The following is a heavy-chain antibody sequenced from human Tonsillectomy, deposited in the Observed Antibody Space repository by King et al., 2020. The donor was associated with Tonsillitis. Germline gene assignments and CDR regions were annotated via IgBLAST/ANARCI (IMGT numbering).Heavy chain of an antibody. V-gene: IGHV4-34*01. Sequence: VQLQQWGAGLLKPSETLSLTCAVYGGSFSGYYWSWIRQPPGKGLEWIGEINHSGSTNYNPSLKSRVTISVDTSKNQFSLRLTSVTAADTAVYYCARGYSSSWYVDYWGQETLVTVSS. D-gene: IGHD6-13*01. CDR3: ARGYSSSWYVDY. CDR2: INHSGST. J-gene: IGHJ4*02. CDR1: GGSFSGYY.